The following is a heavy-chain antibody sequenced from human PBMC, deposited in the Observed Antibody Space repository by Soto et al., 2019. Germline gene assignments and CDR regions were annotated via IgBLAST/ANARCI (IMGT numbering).Heavy chain of an antibody. Sequence: QVQLVESGGGGVQPGRSLRLSCAASGFTFSNYGMHGVRQTPGKGLEWVAVIWFDVSNKYYEASVKGRFTISRDNSTNTLYRQMHSLRAEDTAVYYCASSGRGDLTGIVNYYQYGLDVWGQGTTVTVSS. CDR2: IWFDVSNK. CDR1: GFTFSNYG. D-gene: IGHD2-15*01. CDR3: ASSGRGDLTGIVNYYQYGLDV. J-gene: IGHJ6*02. V-gene: IGHV3-33*01.